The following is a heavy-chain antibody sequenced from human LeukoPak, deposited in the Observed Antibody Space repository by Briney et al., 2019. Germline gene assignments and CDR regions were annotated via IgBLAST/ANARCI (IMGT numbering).Heavy chain of an antibody. D-gene: IGHD1-26*01. CDR3: LATKGY. J-gene: IGHJ4*02. Sequence: GGSLRLSCAASGFTFNKAWMTWVRRAPGKGLEWVGRIKSNTDGGTTDYAAPVKGRFTISRDDSENTLYLQMRSLKAEDTAMYYCLATKGYWGQGTLVTVSS. V-gene: IGHV3-15*01. CDR2: IKSNTDGGTT. CDR1: GFTFNKAW.